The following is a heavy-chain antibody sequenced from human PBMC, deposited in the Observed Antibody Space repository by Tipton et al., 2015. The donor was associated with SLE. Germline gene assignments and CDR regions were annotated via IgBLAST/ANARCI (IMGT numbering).Heavy chain of an antibody. CDR2: VHYSGTS. J-gene: IGHJ4*02. CDR3: ARADWGRKSADY. CDR1: GGSLTSYY. V-gene: IGHV4-59*01. Sequence: TLSLTCTVSGGSLTSYYWSWIRQTPGKGLDWIGYVHYSGTSSYSPSLKSRLTMSLDTSRHQFSLRLTSVTTADTAVYYCARADWGRKSADYWGQGTLVTVSS. D-gene: IGHD3-16*01.